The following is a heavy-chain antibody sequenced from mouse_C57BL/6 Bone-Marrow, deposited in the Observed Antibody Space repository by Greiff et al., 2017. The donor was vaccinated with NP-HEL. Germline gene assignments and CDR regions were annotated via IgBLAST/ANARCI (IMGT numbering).Heavy chain of an antibody. CDR3: ARRPRGAMDY. J-gene: IGHJ4*01. V-gene: IGHV5-12*01. CDR1: GFTFSDYY. CDR2: ISNGGGST. Sequence: DVMLVESGGGLVQPGGSLKLSCAASGFTFSDYYMYWVRQTPEKRLEWVAYISNGGGSTYSPDTVKGRFTISRDNAKNTLYLQMSRLKSEDTAMYYCARRPRGAMDYWGQGTSVTVSS.